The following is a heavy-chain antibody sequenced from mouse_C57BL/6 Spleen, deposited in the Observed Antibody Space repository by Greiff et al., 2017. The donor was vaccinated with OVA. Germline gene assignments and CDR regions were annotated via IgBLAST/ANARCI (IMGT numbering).Heavy chain of an antibody. Sequence: EVQLVESGGGLVQPKGSLKLSCAASGFSFNTYAMNWVRQAPGKGLEWVARIRSKSNNYATYYADSVKDRFTISRDDSESMLYLQMNNLKTEDTAMYYCVRSVYSNYVYWYFDVWGTGTTVTVSS. V-gene: IGHV10-1*01. D-gene: IGHD2-5*01. CDR3: VRSVYSNYVYWYFDV. CDR1: GFSFNTYA. J-gene: IGHJ1*03. CDR2: IRSKSNNYAT.